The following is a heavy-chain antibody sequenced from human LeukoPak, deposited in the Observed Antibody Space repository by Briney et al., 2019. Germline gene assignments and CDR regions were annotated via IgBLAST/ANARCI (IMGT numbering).Heavy chain of an antibody. CDR1: GGSISSYY. CDR2: IYYSGST. J-gene: IGHJ4*02. V-gene: IGHV4-59*01. CDR3: ARDGYNDDY. Sequence: SETLSLTCTVSGGSISSYYWSWIRQPPGKGLEWIGYIYYSGSTNYNPSLKSRVTISVDTSKNQFSLKLSSVTAADTAVHYCARDGYNDDYWGQGTLVTVSS. D-gene: IGHD5-24*01.